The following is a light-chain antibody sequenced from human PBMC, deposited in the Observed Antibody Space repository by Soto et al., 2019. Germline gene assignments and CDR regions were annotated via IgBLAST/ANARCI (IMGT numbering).Light chain of an antibody. J-gene: IGKJ5*01. CDR2: GAS. CDR1: QSVSSN. CDR3: QQYNNWPPAT. V-gene: IGKV3-15*01. Sequence: EIVMTQSPATLSVSPGESATLSCRASQSVSSNLAWYQQKPGQAPRLLIYGASTRATGIPARFSGSGSRTEFTLTISSLQSEDFAVYYCQQYNNWPPATFGQGTRLEIK.